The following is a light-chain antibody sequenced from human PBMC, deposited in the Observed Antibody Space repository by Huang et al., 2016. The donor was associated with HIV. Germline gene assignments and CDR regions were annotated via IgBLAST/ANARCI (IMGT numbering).Light chain of an antibody. Sequence: EIVLTQSPGTLSLSPGERATLSCRPSQSVSSNYLAWYQQKPGQAPRLLLYGASSRATGIPDRFSGSGSGTDFTLTISRLEPEDFAVYYCQQYGRSPLTFGGGTKVEI. CDR2: GAS. CDR3: QQYGRSPLT. V-gene: IGKV3-20*01. CDR1: QSVSSNY. J-gene: IGKJ4*01.